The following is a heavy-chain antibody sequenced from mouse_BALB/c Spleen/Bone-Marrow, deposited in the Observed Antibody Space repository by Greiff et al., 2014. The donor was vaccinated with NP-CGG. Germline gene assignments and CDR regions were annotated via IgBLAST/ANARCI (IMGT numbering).Heavy chain of an antibody. V-gene: IGHV14-3*02. D-gene: IGHD2-14*01. J-gene: IGHJ2*01. CDR1: GFNIKDTY. Sequence: VHVKQSGAELVKPGASVRLSCTASGFNIKDTYIHWVKQRPEQGLEWIGRIDPANGNTKYDPKFQGKATITADTSSNTAYLQLDGLTSEDTAVYYCASYRLRTYLDYGGQGTTLTVPP. CDR2: IDPANGNT. CDR3: ASYRLRTYLDY.